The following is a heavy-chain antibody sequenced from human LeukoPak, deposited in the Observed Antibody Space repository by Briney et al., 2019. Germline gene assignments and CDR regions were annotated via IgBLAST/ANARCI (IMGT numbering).Heavy chain of an antibody. CDR3: ARDPTVEYYFDY. CDR1: GYTFTNYD. Sequence: ASVKVSCTASGYTFTNYDINWVRLATGQGLEWMGWINAGNGNTKYSQKFQGRVTITRDTSASTAYMELSSLRSEDTAVYYCARDPTVEYYFDYWGQGTLVTVSS. J-gene: IGHJ4*02. V-gene: IGHV1-3*01. D-gene: IGHD4-11*01. CDR2: INAGNGNT.